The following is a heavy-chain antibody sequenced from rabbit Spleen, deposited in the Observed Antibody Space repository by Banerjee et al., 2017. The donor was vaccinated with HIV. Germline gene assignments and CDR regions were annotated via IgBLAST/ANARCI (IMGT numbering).Heavy chain of an antibody. V-gene: IGHV1S45*01. CDR3: ARSSSYYRFHFNL. CDR2: INTGSGST. D-gene: IGHD8-1*01. Sequence: QEQLTETGGGLVQPGGSLTLSCKASGIDFTKYYITWVRQAPGKGLEWIGCINTGSGSTAYASWAKGRFTVSKTSSTMVTLQMTSLTAADTATYFCARSSSYYRFHFNLWGPGTLVTVS. CDR1: GIDFTKYY. J-gene: IGHJ4*01.